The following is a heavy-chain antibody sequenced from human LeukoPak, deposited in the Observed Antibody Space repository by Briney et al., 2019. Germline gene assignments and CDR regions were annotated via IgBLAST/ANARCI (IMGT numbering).Heavy chain of an antibody. J-gene: IGHJ4*02. V-gene: IGHV3-74*01. CDR1: GFTFSSYW. Sequence: PGGSLRLSCAASGFTFSSYWMHWVRQAPGKGLVWVSRINSDGSSTSYADSVKGRFTISRDNAKNTLYLQMNSLRAEDTAVYYCAKRAFDYAIDYWGQGTLVTVSS. CDR2: INSDGSST. D-gene: IGHD4-17*01. CDR3: AKRAFDYAIDY.